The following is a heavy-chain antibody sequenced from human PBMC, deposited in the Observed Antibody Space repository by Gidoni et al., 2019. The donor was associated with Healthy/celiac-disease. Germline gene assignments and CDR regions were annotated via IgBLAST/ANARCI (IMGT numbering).Heavy chain of an antibody. D-gene: IGHD2-15*01. V-gene: IGHV3-15*01. CDR1: GFTFSNAW. CDR3: TTWTMVVTQ. J-gene: IGHJ4*02. Sequence: EVQLVESGGGLVKPGGSLRLSCAASGFTFSNAWMNWVRQAPGKGLGWVGSIKSKTDGGTTDYAAPVKGRFTISRDDSKNTLYLQMNSLKTEDTAVYYCTTWTMVVTQWGQGTLVTVSS. CDR2: IKSKTDGGTT.